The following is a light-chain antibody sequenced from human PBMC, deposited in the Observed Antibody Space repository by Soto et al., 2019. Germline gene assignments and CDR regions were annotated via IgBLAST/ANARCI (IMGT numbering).Light chain of an antibody. Sequence: DIQMTQSPSSLSAGVGDRVTITCRASQTISTYLNWYQQKPGKDPKLLIYAASNLQDGVPSRFSGSRSGSDLTLTISSLQPEDFATYYCQQIYSPPWTFGQGTKVEIK. J-gene: IGKJ1*01. CDR1: QTISTY. V-gene: IGKV1-39*01. CDR2: AAS. CDR3: QQIYSPPWT.